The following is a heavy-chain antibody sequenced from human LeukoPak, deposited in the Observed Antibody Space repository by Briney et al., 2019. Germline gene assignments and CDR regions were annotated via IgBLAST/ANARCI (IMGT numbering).Heavy chain of an antibody. CDR2: IKQDGSEK. D-gene: IGHD3-22*01. J-gene: IGHJ4*02. CDR3: ARDYYDSSGYYYFDY. CDR1: GFTFSSYW. Sequence: PGGSLRLSCAASGFTFSSYWMSWVRQAPGKGLEWVANIKQDGSEKYYVDSAKGRFTISRDNAKNSLYLQMNSLRAEDTAVYYCARDYYDSSGYYYFDYWGQGTLVTVSS. V-gene: IGHV3-7*01.